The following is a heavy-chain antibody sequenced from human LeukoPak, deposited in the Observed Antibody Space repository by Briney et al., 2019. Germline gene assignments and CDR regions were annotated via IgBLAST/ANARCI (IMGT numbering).Heavy chain of an antibody. CDR2: IYYSGST. D-gene: IGHD5-18*01. J-gene: IGHJ4*02. CDR1: GGSISSSNYY. Sequence: SETLSLTCTVSGGSISSSNYYWGWIRQPPGKGLEWIGGIYYSGSTYYNPSLKSRVTISVDTSKNQFSLKLSSVTAADTTVYYCASQTGYSYGSLYYFDYWGQGTLVTVSS. V-gene: IGHV4-39*01. CDR3: ASQTGYSYGSLYYFDY.